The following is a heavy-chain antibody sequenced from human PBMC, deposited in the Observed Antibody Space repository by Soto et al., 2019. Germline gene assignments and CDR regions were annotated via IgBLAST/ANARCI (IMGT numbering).Heavy chain of an antibody. D-gene: IGHD4-17*01. CDR2: ISGSGSTI. Sequence: GGSLRLSCAASGFAFSSYAVSWVRQAPGKGPEWISSISGSGSTIYYADSVKGRFTISRDNSKNSLYLQMNSLRAEDTAVYYCARDSPGPDYGDWYYYGMDVWGQGTTVTVSS. V-gene: IGHV3-23*01. J-gene: IGHJ6*02. CDR1: GFAFSSYA. CDR3: ARDSPGPDYGDWYYYGMDV.